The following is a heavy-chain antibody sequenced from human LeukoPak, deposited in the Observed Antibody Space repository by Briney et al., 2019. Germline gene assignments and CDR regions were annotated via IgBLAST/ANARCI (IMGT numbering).Heavy chain of an antibody. V-gene: IGHV1-18*01. CDR2: IIPYNGNT. D-gene: IGHD3-10*01. CDR3: ARAPRGLPSFNWFDP. CDR1: GYTFISYG. J-gene: IGHJ5*02. Sequence: VASVKVSCKASGYTFISYGINWVRQAPGQGLEWVGWIIPYNGNTNSAQKLQGRVTITTYTSATTAYIELSSLRSDDTAVSYCARAPRGLPSFNWFDPWGQGTLVTVSS.